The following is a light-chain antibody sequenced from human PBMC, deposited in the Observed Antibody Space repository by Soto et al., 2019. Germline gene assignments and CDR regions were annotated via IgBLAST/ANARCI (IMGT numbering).Light chain of an antibody. J-gene: IGKJ1*01. V-gene: IGKV3-15*01. Sequence: ETMMTQSPATLSVSLVERATLXCKASQSVRSSLAWYQQKPGQAPRLLIYDASTRATGIPARFSGSGSGTDFTLTISGLQSEDFAVYYCQQYNNWPQTFGQGTKVDIK. CDR2: DAS. CDR1: QSVRSS. CDR3: QQYNNWPQT.